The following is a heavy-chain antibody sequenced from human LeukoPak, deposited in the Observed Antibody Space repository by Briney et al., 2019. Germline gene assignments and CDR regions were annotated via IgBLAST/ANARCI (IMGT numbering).Heavy chain of an antibody. CDR3: AREDSNSWYFEY. D-gene: IGHD6-13*01. V-gene: IGHV4-59*01. CDR1: DGSISNNY. CDR2: ISYSGRT. Sequence: PSETLSLTCAVSDGSISNNYRSWIRQPPGKGLEWLGYISYSGRTNYNPSLKSRVTISVDTSKNQVSLGLSSVTAADTAVYYCAREDSNSWYFEYWGQGTPVTVSS. J-gene: IGHJ4*02.